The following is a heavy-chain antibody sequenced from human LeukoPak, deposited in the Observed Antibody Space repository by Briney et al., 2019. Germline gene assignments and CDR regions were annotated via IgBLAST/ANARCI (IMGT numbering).Heavy chain of an antibody. J-gene: IGHJ5*02. Sequence: PGGSLRLSCAASGFTFSSYWMSWVRQAPGKGLEGVANIKQDGSEKCYVDSVKGRFTISRDNAKNSLYLQMNSLRAEDTAVYYCARDIPLAGEEEGPNWFDPWGQGTLVTVSS. V-gene: IGHV3-7*03. CDR3: ARDIPLAGEEEGPNWFDP. D-gene: IGHD6-19*01. CDR1: GFTFSSYW. CDR2: IKQDGSEK.